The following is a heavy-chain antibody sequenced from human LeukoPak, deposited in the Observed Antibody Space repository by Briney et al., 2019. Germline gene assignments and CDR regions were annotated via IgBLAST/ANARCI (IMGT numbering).Heavy chain of an antibody. J-gene: IGHJ6*03. CDR1: GGSISSSSYY. V-gene: IGHV4-39*01. Sequence: SETLSLTCTVSGGSISSSSYYWGWIRQPPGKGLEWIGSIYYSGSTYYNPSLQSRVTISVDTSKNQFSLKLNSVTAADTAVYYCASFYCSGGSCYQYFSYYYMDVWGKGTTVTISS. CDR2: IYYSGST. D-gene: IGHD2-15*01. CDR3: ASFYCSGGSCYQYFSYYYMDV.